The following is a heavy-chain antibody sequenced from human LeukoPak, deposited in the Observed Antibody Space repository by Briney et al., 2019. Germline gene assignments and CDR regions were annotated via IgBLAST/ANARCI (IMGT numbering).Heavy chain of an antibody. CDR2: ISGDGGST. D-gene: IGHD6-19*01. Sequence: GGSLRLSCAASGFTFYDYAMHWVRHAPGKGLEWVSLISGDGGSTYYADSVKGRFTISRDNSKNSLYLQMNSLRTEDTALYYCAKDRSSVKTHGMDVWGQGTTVTVSS. CDR1: GFTFYDYA. V-gene: IGHV3-43*02. J-gene: IGHJ6*02. CDR3: AKDRSSVKTHGMDV.